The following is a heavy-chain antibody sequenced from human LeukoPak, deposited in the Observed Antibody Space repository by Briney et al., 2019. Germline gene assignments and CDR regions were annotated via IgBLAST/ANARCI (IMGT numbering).Heavy chain of an antibody. Sequence: GGSLRLSCAASGFTFDDYAMHWVRQAPGRGREWGSLISWDGGSTYYADSVKGRLTISRDNSKNSLYLQMNSTRAEDTALYYCAKAGDSSGYYQFAYWGQGTLVTVSS. CDR3: AKAGDSSGYYQFAY. D-gene: IGHD3-22*01. J-gene: IGHJ4*02. CDR2: ISWDGGST. V-gene: IGHV3-43D*03. CDR1: GFTFDDYA.